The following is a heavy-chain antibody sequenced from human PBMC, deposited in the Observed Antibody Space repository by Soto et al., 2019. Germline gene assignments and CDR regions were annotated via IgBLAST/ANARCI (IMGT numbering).Heavy chain of an antibody. J-gene: IGHJ4*02. CDR2: ITNDGSNE. D-gene: IGHD2-15*01. V-gene: IGHV3-30*18. Sequence: PGGSLRLSCAASGFTFSSYSMNWVRQAPGKGLEWVAAITNDGSNEYYADSVKGRFTISRDKSKNMLYLQMDSLRPEDTAVYYCAKDGAPRYCTRSSCHTAGAYWGQGTLVTVSS. CDR3: AKDGAPRYCTRSSCHTAGAY. CDR1: GFTFSSYS.